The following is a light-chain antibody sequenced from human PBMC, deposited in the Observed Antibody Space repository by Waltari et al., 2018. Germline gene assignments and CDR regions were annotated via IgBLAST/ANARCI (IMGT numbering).Light chain of an antibody. V-gene: IGKV3-20*01. J-gene: IGKJ4*01. CDR2: GTS. CDR1: QSLTSIS. Sequence: EIVLTQSPGTLYFSPGERATPSCRASQSLTSISLTWYQQKLGPAPRLLIYGTSSRATGIPNRFSGSGSGTDFTLTISRLEPEDFAVYYCQQYDGEVVTFGGGTKVEI. CDR3: QQYDGEVVT.